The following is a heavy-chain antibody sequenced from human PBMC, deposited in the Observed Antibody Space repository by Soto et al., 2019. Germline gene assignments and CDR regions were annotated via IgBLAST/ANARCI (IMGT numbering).Heavy chain of an antibody. J-gene: IGHJ5*02. D-gene: IGHD4-4*01. CDR3: ARDPSGNYVGWFDP. V-gene: IGHV1-18*04. Sequence: ASVKVSCKASGYTFTSYGISWVRQAPGQGLEWMGWISAYNGNTNYAQKLQGRVTMTTDTSTSTAYMELRSLRSDDTAVYYCARDPSGNYVGWFDPWGQGTLVTVSS. CDR2: ISAYNGNT. CDR1: GYTFTSYG.